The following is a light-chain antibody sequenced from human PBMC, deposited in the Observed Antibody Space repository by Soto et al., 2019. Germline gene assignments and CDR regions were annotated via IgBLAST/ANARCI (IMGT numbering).Light chain of an antibody. V-gene: IGKV1-5*03. J-gene: IGKJ1*01. Sequence: DIQMTQSPSTLSASVGDRVTITCRASQSIRSWLAWHQQKPGKAPRLLIYKASNLESGVPSRFSGSGSGKEFTLTITSLQPDDSATYYCQQYNDNWTFGQGTKVE. CDR3: QQYNDNWT. CDR1: QSIRSW. CDR2: KAS.